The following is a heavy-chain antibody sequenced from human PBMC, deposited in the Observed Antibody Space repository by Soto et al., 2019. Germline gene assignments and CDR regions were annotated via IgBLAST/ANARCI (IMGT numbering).Heavy chain of an antibody. CDR2: ISGSGGSTYYAHTST. V-gene: IGHV3-23*01. CDR3: AKVGGTSHPPIPVDS. J-gene: IGHJ4*02. CDR1: GFTFSSYA. Sequence: EVQLLESGGGLVQPGGSLRLSCAASGFTFSSYAMNWVRQAPGKGLEWVSTISGSGGSTYYAHTSTYYADSVKGRFTISSDNSKNPLYLQMNSLRAEDTAVYYCAKVGGTSHPPIPVDSWCQGTLVTVSS. D-gene: IGHD2-2*02.